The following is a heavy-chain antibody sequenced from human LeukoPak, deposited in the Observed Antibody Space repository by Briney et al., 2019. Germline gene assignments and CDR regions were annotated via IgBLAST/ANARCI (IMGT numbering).Heavy chain of an antibody. V-gene: IGHV2-5*02. CDR3: AHSLSGSRISYYYYYMDV. D-gene: IGHD1-26*01. CDR1: GFSLSTSGVG. Sequence: SGPTLVNPTQTLTLTCTFSGFSLSTSGVGVGWIRQPPGKALEWLALIYWDDDKRYSPSLKSRLTITKDTSKNQVVLTMTNMDPVDTATYYCAHSLSGSRISYYYYYMDVWGKGTTVTVSS. CDR2: IYWDDDK. J-gene: IGHJ6*03.